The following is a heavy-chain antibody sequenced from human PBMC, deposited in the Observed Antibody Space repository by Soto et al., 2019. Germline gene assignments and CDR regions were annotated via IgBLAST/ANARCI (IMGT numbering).Heavy chain of an antibody. Sequence: QVQLQQWGAGLLKPSETLSLTCVVYGGSFSGYYWSWIRQSPGKGLEWIGGINHRGSTNYNPSLESRGTISVDTSQNQFSLKLPSVTAADTAMYYCARDGFCTSTTCRVGNWFDPWGQGTLVTVSS. CDR2: INHRGST. V-gene: IGHV4-34*01. J-gene: IGHJ5*02. CDR3: ARDGFCTSTTCRVGNWFDP. CDR1: GGSFSGYY. D-gene: IGHD2-2*01.